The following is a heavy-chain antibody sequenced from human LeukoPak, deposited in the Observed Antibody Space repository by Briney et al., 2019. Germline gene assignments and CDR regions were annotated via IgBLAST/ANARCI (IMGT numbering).Heavy chain of an antibody. D-gene: IGHD6-6*01. J-gene: IGHJ4*02. V-gene: IGHV1-69*05. Sequence: SVKVSCKASGGTFSSYAISWVRQAPGQELEWMGGIIPIFGTANYAQKFQGRVTITTDKSTSTAYMELSSLRSEDTAVYYCARDVRGSSSARIFDYWGQGTLVTVSS. CDR2: IIPIFGTA. CDR3: ARDVRGSSSARIFDY. CDR1: GGTFSSYA.